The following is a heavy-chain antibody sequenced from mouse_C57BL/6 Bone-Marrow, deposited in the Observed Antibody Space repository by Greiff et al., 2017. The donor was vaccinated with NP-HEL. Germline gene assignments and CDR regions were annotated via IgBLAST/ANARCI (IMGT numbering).Heavy chain of an antibody. D-gene: IGHD1-1*01. Sequence: EVKLVESGGGLVQPGGSLKLSCAASGFTFSDYYMYWVHQTPEKRLEWVAYISNGGGSTYYPDTVKGRFTISRDNAKNTLYLQMSRLKSEDTAMYYCARRGYYGSFAYWGQGTLVTVSA. CDR1: GFTFSDYY. CDR2: ISNGGGST. CDR3: ARRGYYGSFAY. V-gene: IGHV5-12*01. J-gene: IGHJ3*01.